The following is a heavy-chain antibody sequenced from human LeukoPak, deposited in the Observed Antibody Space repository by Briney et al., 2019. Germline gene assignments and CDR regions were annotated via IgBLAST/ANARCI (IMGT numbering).Heavy chain of an antibody. V-gene: IGHV3-48*03. CDR3: ARASDKFFDY. CDR1: GFTFSFYE. D-gene: IGHD3-22*01. J-gene: IGHJ4*02. CDR2: IGNSGSPI. Sequence: PGGSLRLSCTASGFTFSFYEMNWVRQPPGKGLEWLSWIGNSGSPIYYADSVKGRIFVSRDNAKNSLYLQMNSLRAEDTAVYYCARASDKFFDYWGQGILATVSS.